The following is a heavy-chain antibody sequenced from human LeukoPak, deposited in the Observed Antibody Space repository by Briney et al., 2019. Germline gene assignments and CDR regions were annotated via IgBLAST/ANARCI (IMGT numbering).Heavy chain of an antibody. J-gene: IGHJ6*02. Sequence: SETLSLTCTVSGGSISSGDYYWSWIRQPPGKGLECIGYIYYSGSTYYNPSLKSRVTISVDTSKNQFSLKLSSVTAADTAVYYCARHPRSEVVPGYYYGMDVWGQGTTVTVSS. V-gene: IGHV4-30-4*01. CDR1: GGSISSGDYY. D-gene: IGHD3-22*01. CDR3: ARHPRSEVVPGYYYGMDV. CDR2: IYYSGST.